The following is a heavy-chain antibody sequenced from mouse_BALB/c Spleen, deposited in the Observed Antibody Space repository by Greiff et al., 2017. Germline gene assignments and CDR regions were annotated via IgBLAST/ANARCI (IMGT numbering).Heavy chain of an antibody. CDR3: ARAGYYGSSSAWFAY. J-gene: IGHJ3*01. D-gene: IGHD1-1*01. CDR2: ISDGGSYT. V-gene: IGHV5-4*02. CDR1: GFTFSDYY. Sequence: EVQVVESGGGLVKPGGSLKLSCAASGFTFSDYYMYWVRQTPEKRLEWVATISDGGSYTYYPDSVKGRFTISRDNAKNNLYLQMSSLKSEDTAMYYCARAGYYGSSSAWFAYWGQGTLVTVSA.